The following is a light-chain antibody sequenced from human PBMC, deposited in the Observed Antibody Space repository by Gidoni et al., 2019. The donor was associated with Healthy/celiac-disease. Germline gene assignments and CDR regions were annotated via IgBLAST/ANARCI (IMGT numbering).Light chain of an antibody. CDR1: QGISNY. Sequence: DIQMPQSPSSLSASVGDRVTITCRASQGISNYLAWYQQKPGKVPKLLIYAASTLQSGVPSRFSGSGSGTDFTLTISSLQPEDVATYYCQKYNSAPRLTFGGGTKVEIK. CDR2: AAS. V-gene: IGKV1-27*01. CDR3: QKYNSAPRLT. J-gene: IGKJ4*01.